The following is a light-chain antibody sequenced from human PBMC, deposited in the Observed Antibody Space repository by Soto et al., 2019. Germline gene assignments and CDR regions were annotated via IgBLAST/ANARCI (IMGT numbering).Light chain of an antibody. J-gene: IGKJ2*01. CDR3: QQYYNWPPMPT. CDR2: GAS. Sequence: EIVMTQSPATLSVSPGERATLSCRASQSVSTNLAWYLQKPGQAPRLLIYGASTRATGVPARFSGSGSGTDFTLPISSLQSEDFAVYYCQQYYNWPPMPTFGQGTKREIK. V-gene: IGKV3-15*01. CDR1: QSVSTN.